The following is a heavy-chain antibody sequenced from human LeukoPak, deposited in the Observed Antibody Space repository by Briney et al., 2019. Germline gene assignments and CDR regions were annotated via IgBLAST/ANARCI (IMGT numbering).Heavy chain of an antibody. J-gene: IGHJ6*02. CDR3: ARVRSGMDV. CDR1: DFTFSFYW. V-gene: IGHV3-7*01. CDR2: ILPDGSQK. Sequence: PGGSLRLSCVVSDFTFSFYWMTWVRQAPGKGLEWVANILPDGSQKYYVDSVKGRFTISRDNAKNSLYLQMNSLRAEDTAVYYCARVRSGMDVWGQGTTVTVSS.